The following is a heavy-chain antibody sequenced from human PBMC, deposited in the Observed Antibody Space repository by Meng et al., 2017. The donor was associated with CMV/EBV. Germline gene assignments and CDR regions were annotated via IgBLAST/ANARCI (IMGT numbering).Heavy chain of an antibody. Sequence: GESLKISCAASGFTFSSYSMNRVRQAPGKGLEWVSSISSSSSYIYYADSVKGRFTISRDNAKNSLYLQMNSLRAEDTAVYYCAREAPLSFWSGLNWGQGTLVTVSS. V-gene: IGHV3-21*01. CDR3: AREAPLSFWSGLN. CDR2: ISSSSSYI. D-gene: IGHD3-3*01. J-gene: IGHJ4*02. CDR1: GFTFSSYS.